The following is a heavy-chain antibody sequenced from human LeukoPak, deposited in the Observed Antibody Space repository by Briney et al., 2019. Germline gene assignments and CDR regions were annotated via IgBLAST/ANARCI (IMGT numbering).Heavy chain of an antibody. CDR3: ARERRAYYDSSGVIGY. D-gene: IGHD3-22*01. V-gene: IGHV4-59*01. Sequence: SETLSLTCTVSGGSISSYYWSWIRQPPGKGLEWIGYIYYSGSTNYNPSLKSRVTISVDTSKNQFSLKLSSVTAADTAVYYCARERRAYYDSSGVIGYWGQGTLVTVSS. J-gene: IGHJ4*02. CDR2: IYYSGST. CDR1: GGSISSYY.